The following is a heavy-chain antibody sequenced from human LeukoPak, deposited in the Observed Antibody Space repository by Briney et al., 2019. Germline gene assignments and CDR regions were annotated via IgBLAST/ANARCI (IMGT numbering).Heavy chain of an antibody. J-gene: IGHJ6*02. V-gene: IGHV3-49*04. Sequence: GGSLRLSCTASGFTFGDYAMSWVRQAPGKGLEWVGFIRSKAYGRTTEYAASVKGRFTISRDDSKSIAYLQMNSLKTEDTAVYYCRIAAAEVYYYYGMDVWGQGTTVTVSS. CDR3: RIAAAEVYYYYGMDV. D-gene: IGHD6-13*01. CDR1: GFTFGDYA. CDR2: IRSKAYGRTT.